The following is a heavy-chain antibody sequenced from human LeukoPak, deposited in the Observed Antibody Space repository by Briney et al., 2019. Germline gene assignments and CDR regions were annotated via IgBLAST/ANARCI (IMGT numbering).Heavy chain of an antibody. CDR3: ARVRRYSGSYWFDP. CDR1: GGSISSYY. D-gene: IGHD1-26*01. Sequence: SETLSLTCTVSGGSISSYYWSWIRQPPGKGLEWIGYIYYSGSTNYNPSLKSRVTISVDTSKNQFSLKLSSVTAADMAVYYCARVRRYSGSYWFDPWGQGTLVTVSS. V-gene: IGHV4-59*01. J-gene: IGHJ5*02. CDR2: IYYSGST.